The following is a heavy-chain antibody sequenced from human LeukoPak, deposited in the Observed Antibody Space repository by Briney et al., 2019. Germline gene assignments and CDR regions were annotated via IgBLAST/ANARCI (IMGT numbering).Heavy chain of an antibody. Sequence: ASVTVSCKASGYTFTGYYMHWVRHAPGQRHEWMGWIKASNGNTKYSQEFQGRVTITRDTSASTAYMELSSLRSEDMAVYYCARAAWGSPVCSGGSCYGHYFDYWGQGTLVTVSS. J-gene: IGHJ4*02. V-gene: IGHV1-3*03. CDR2: IKASNGNT. D-gene: IGHD2-15*01. CDR3: ARAAWGSPVCSGGSCYGHYFDY. CDR1: GYTFTGYY.